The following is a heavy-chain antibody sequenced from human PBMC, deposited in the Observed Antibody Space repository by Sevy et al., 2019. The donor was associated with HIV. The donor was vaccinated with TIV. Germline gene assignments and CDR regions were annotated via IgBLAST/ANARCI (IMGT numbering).Heavy chain of an antibody. Sequence: GGSLRLSCAASGFTFSSYAMHWVRQAPGKGLEWVAVISYDGSNKYYEDTVKGRFTISRDNSKNTLYLQMNSLRAEDTAVYYCAGDQSTYYYDSSGYYAFDYWGQGTLVTVSS. CDR2: ISYDGSNK. V-gene: IGHV3-30-3*01. CDR3: AGDQSTYYYDSSGYYAFDY. J-gene: IGHJ4*02. CDR1: GFTFSSYA. D-gene: IGHD3-22*01.